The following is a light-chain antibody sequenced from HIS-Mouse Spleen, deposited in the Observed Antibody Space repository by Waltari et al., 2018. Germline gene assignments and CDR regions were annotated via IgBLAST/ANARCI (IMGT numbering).Light chain of an antibody. CDR1: NIGSKS. CDR3: QVWDSSSDHVV. CDR2: DDS. V-gene: IGLV3-21*03. Sequence: SYVLTQPPSVSVAPGKTARITCGGNNIGSKSVHWYQQKPGQAPVLVVYDDSDRPSGIPGGFSGSNSGNTATLTSSRGEAGDEADYYCQVWDSSSDHVVFGGGTKLTVL. J-gene: IGLJ2*01.